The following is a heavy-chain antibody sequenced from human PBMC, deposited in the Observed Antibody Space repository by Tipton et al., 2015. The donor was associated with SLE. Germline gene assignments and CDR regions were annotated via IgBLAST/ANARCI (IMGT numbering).Heavy chain of an antibody. CDR2: IYYSGST. D-gene: IGHD4-17*01. J-gene: IGHJ4*02. CDR3: ARGTTVILFDY. CDR1: GGSISSYY. V-gene: IGHV4-59*01. Sequence: TLSLTCAVYGGSISSYYWSWIRQPPGKGLEWIGYIYYSGSTNYNPSLKSRVTISVDTSKNQFSLKLSSVTAADTAVYYCARGTTVILFDYWGQGTLVTVSS.